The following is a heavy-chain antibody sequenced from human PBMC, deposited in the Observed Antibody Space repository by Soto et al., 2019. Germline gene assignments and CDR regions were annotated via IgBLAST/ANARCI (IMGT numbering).Heavy chain of an antibody. CDR3: VRRHVSATGIDWFDP. J-gene: IGHJ5*02. Sequence: ASVKVSCKASGYTFTSYGIHWVRQAPGQRLEWMGWINAANGDTKYSPKFQGRVTITRDTSASTAYMELSSLRSEDTAVYYCVRRHVSATGIDWFDPWGQGTLVTVPQ. D-gene: IGHD6-13*01. CDR2: INAANGDT. CDR1: GYTFTSYG. V-gene: IGHV1-3*01.